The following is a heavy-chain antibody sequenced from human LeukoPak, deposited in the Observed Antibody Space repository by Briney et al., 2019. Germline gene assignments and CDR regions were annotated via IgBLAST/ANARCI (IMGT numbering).Heavy chain of an antibody. V-gene: IGHV3-23*01. J-gene: IGHJ4*02. CDR3: AKDRSYYGSGSYYLYYFDY. CDR1: GFTFSSYG. Sequence: PGGSLRLSCAASGFTFSSYGMSWVRQAPGKGLEWVSAISGSGGSTYYADSVKGRFTISRDNSKNTLYLQMNSLRAEDTAVYYCAKDRSYYGSGSYYLYYFDYWGQGTLVTVSS. CDR2: ISGSGGST. D-gene: IGHD3-10*01.